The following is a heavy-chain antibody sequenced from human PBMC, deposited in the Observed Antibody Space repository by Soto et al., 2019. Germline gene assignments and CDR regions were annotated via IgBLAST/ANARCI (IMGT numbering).Heavy chain of an antibody. V-gene: IGHV1-46*03. CDR1: GYTFTTYY. Sequence: QVQLVQSGAEVKKPGASVKVSCKASGYTFTTYYMHWVRQAPGQGLEWMGIINPSGDSTRYAQKSQRRVTMTXXTXTXXVVMVLISLGSEDTAVYYCARDFISGGYAGGAFDYWGQGTLVTVSS. J-gene: IGHJ4*02. CDR3: ARDFISGGYAGGAFDY. D-gene: IGHD2-15*01. CDR2: INPSGDST.